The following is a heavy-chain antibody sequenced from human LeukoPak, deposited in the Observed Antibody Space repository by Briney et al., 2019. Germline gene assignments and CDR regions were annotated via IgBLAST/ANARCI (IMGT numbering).Heavy chain of an antibody. CDR3: ARHRTINYGSGRQGRNWFDP. CDR2: IYYSGST. D-gene: IGHD3-10*01. J-gene: IGHJ5*02. V-gene: IGHV4-59*08. Sequence: SETLSLTCTVSGGSISSYYWSWIRQPPGKGLEWIGYIYYSGSTNYNPSLKSRVTISVDTSKNRFSLKLSSVTAADTAVYYCARHRTINYGSGRQGRNWFDPWGQGTLVTVSS. CDR1: GGSISSYY.